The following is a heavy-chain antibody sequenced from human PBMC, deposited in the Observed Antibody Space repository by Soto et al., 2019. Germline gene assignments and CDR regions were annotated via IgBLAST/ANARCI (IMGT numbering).Heavy chain of an antibody. Sequence: GGSLRLSCAASGFTFSSYAMHWVRQAPGKGLEWVAVISYDGSNKYYADSVKGRFTISRDNSKNTLYLQMNSLRAEDTAVYYCARDPRTTVTTFYYYYGMDVWGQGTTVTVSS. CDR3: ARDPRTTVTTFYYYYGMDV. V-gene: IGHV3-30-3*01. CDR1: GFTFSSYA. CDR2: ISYDGSNK. J-gene: IGHJ6*02. D-gene: IGHD4-17*01.